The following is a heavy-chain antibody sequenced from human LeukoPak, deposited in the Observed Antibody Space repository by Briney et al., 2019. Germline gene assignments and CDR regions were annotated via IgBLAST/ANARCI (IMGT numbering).Heavy chain of an antibody. V-gene: IGHV3-74*01. CDR1: GFTFSNYW. J-gene: IGHJ4*02. CDR3: ARNLSTSMEF. CDR2: IKNDGSGT. Sequence: GGSLRLSCAASGFTFSNYWMHWVRQAPGKGLVWVSRIKNDGSGTIYADSVKGRFTISRDNAKNTLYLQMNSLRAEDTAVYYCARNLSTSMEFWGQGTLVTVSS. D-gene: IGHD5-18*01.